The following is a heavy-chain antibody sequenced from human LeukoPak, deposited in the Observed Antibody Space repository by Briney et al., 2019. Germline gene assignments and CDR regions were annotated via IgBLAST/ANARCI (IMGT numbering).Heavy chain of an antibody. Sequence: NPGGSLRLSCAASGFTFSKAWMSWVRQAPGKGLEWVGRIISKTDGGTTNYAAPVNVRFAISRDDSKNTLYLQMNGLKTEDTAVYYCTTAGTTTTRFVDYWGQGTLVTVSS. CDR1: GFTFSKAW. V-gene: IGHV3-15*01. CDR2: IISKTDGGTT. J-gene: IGHJ4*02. D-gene: IGHD1-26*01. CDR3: TTAGTTTTRFVDY.